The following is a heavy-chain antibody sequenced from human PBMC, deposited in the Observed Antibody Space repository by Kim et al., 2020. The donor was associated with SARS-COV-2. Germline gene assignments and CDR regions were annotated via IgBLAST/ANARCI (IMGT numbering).Heavy chain of an antibody. CDR2: INSDGSST. CDR3: ARDIPTVGVGASFDY. D-gene: IGHD1-26*01. J-gene: IGHJ4*02. Sequence: GGSLRLSCAASGFTFSSYWMHWVRQAPGKGLVWVSRINSDGSSTSYADSVKGRFTISRDNAKNTLYLQMNSLRAEDTAVYYCARDIPTVGVGASFDYWGQGTLVTVSS. CDR1: GFTFSSYW. V-gene: IGHV3-74*01.